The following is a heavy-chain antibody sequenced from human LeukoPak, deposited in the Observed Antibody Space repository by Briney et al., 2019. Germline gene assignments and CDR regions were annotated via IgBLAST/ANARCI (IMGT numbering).Heavy chain of an antibody. CDR3: ARDRELAALDP. D-gene: IGHD1-26*01. J-gene: IGHJ5*02. V-gene: IGHV4-39*07. Sequence: PSETLSLTGTVSGDSLRTTTYYWNWIRQPPGKGLEWIGGLYHSGTIYYNPSLKSRVTISADKSKNHFSLKLTSVTAADTAVYYCARDRELAALDPWGQGTLVTVSS. CDR1: GDSLRTTTYY. CDR2: LYHSGTI.